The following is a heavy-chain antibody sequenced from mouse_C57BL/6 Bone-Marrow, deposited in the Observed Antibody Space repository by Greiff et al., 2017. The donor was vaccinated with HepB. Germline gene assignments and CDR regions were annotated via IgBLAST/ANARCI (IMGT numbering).Heavy chain of an antibody. J-gene: IGHJ2*01. CDR3: ARCNTTVVDFYY. D-gene: IGHD1-1*01. V-gene: IGHV1-18*01. CDR1: GYTFTDYN. CDR2: INPNNGGT. Sequence: EVQLQQSGPELVKPGASVKIPCKASGYTFTDYNMDWVKQSHGKSLEWIGDINPNNGGTIYNQKFKGKATLTVDKSSSTAYMELRSLTSEDTAVYYCARCNTTVVDFYYFRQFTTLTVSS.